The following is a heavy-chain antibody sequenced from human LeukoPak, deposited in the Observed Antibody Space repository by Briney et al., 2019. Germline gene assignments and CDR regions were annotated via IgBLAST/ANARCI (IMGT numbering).Heavy chain of an antibody. CDR1: GYTFTSDG. D-gene: IGHD4-17*01. Sequence: SVKLSCTASGYTFTSDGISWVREAPGPGLEWMGWFGAYCVNRNYATNRPGRVTMTKARSTSTAYMELRSLRADDTAVYCCARVVTYTYCDYYFDYWGQGTLVTVSS. J-gene: IGHJ4*02. V-gene: IGHV1-18*01. CDR2: FGAYCVNR. CDR3: ARVVTYTYCDYYFDY.